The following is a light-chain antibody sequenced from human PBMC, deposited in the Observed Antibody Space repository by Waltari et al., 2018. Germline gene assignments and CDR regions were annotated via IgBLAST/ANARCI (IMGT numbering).Light chain of an antibody. CDR1: QSVGSD. CDR2: GAS. V-gene: IGKV3-15*01. Sequence: EIVMTQSPATLSVSPGERATLSCRASQSVGSDLARYRQKPGQAPSLLIYGASTRVTGVPARFSGSGSGTEFTLTISSLQSEDFAVYYCQQYNKWPPYTFGQGTKLEIK. CDR3: QQYNKWPPYT. J-gene: IGKJ2*01.